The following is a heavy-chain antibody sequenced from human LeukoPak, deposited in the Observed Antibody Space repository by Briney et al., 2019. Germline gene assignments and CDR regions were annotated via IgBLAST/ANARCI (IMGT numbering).Heavy chain of an antibody. CDR3: VKDPRDTYGTNWFVS. Sequence: GVSLRLSCVASGFSFGNYAMIWVRQAPGKGLQWVSQISGTGGATWYAGFARDRFTISRDNSKKTLYLQMSGLRVEDTAMYYCVKDPRDTYGTNWFVSWGQGTLLIVSS. D-gene: IGHD2-21*01. CDR1: GFSFGNYA. V-gene: IGHV3-23*01. CDR2: ISGTGGAT. J-gene: IGHJ5*01.